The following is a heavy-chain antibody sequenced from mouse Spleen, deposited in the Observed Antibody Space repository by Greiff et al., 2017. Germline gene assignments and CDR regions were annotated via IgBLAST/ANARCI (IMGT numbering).Heavy chain of an antibody. CDR3: ARRGANWYYFDY. J-gene: IGHJ2*01. CDR1: GYTFTSYW. V-gene: IGHV1-50*01. D-gene: IGHD4-1*01. CDR2: IDPSDSYT. Sequence: QVQLQQPGAELVKPGASVKLSCKASGYTFTSYWMQWVKQRPGQGLEWIGEIDPSDSYTNYNQKFKGKATLIVDTSSSTAYMQLSSLTSEDSAVYYCARRGANWYYFDYWGQGTTLTVSS.